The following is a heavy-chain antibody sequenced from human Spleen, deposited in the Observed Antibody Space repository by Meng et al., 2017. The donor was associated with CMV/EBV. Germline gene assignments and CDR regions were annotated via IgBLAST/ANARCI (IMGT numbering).Heavy chain of an antibody. CDR2: ISSSGSTI. J-gene: IGHJ5*02. CDR3: ARDRSSIVGALGWFDP. CDR1: GFTFSSYE. V-gene: IGHV3-48*03. Sequence: GGSLRLSCAASGFTFSSYEMNWVRQAPGKGLEWVSYISSSGSTIYYADSVKGRFTISRDNSKNTLYLQMNSLRAEDTAVYYCARDRSSIVGALGWFDPWGQGTLVTVSS. D-gene: IGHD1-26*01.